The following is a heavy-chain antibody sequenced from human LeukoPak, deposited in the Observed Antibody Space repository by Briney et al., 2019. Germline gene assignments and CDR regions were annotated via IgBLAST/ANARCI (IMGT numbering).Heavy chain of an antibody. D-gene: IGHD3-10*01. Sequence: GGSLRLSCAASGFTFSSYWMSWVRQAPGKGLEWVANIKQDGSEKYYVDSVRGRFTISRDNAKNSLYLQMNSLRAEDTAVYYCARHPSDYYGSGSYYLYYYYHYGMDVWGKGTTVTVSS. V-gene: IGHV3-7*03. CDR2: IKQDGSEK. CDR3: ARHPSDYYGSGSYYLYYYYHYGMDV. CDR1: GFTFSSYW. J-gene: IGHJ6*04.